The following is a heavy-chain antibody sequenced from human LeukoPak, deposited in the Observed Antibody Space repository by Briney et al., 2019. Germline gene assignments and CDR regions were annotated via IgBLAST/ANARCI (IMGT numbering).Heavy chain of an antibody. CDR1: SGSISSYY. D-gene: IGHD3-10*01. V-gene: IGHV4-59*08. J-gene: IGHJ3*02. CDR3: ARSGSGSTGGAFDI. Sequence: SETLSLTCTVSSGSISSYYWSWFRQPPGKGLEWIAYIYYSSTNYNPSLYSRVTISVDTSKNQFSLQLRSVTAADTAVYYCARSGSGSTGGAFDIWGQGTTVTVSS. CDR2: IYYSST.